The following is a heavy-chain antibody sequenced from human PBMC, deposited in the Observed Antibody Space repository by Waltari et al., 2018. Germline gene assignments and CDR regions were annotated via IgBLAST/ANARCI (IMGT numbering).Heavy chain of an antibody. J-gene: IGHJ4*02. Sequence: QVQLQQWGAGLLKPSETLSLTCAVYGGSFSGYYWSWIRQPPGKGLEWMGEINHSGSTNYNPSLKRQVTISVDTSKNQFSLKLSYVTAADTAVYYCARYTLDYYYDSSGSIDYWGQGTLVTVSS. CDR3: ARYTLDYYYDSSGSIDY. V-gene: IGHV4-34*01. D-gene: IGHD3-22*01. CDR2: INHSGST. CDR1: GGSFSGYY.